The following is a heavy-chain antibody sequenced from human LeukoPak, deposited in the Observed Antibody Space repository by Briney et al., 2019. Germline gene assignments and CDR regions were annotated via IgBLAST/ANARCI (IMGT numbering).Heavy chain of an antibody. V-gene: IGHV1-69*05. CDR1: GGTFSSYA. D-gene: IGHD6-6*01. CDR2: IIPIFGTA. J-gene: IGHJ4*02. Sequence: SVKVSCKASGGTFSSYAISWVRQAPGQGLEWMGGIIPIFGTANYAQKFQGRVTITTDESTSTAYMELSSLRSEDTAVYHCARDEGGAARHFDYWGQGTLVTVSS. CDR3: ARDEGGAARHFDY.